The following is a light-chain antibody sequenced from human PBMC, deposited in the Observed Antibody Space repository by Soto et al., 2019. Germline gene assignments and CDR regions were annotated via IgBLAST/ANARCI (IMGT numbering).Light chain of an antibody. CDR2: DAS. CDR1: QIVSSCY. Sequence: EMVMTQCPAALSVSPGETGSLSCRASQIVSSCYLAWYQQKPGQAPRLLIYDASTRATGIPARFSGSGSGTEFTLTISSLQSEDFAVYYCQQFNNWPRTSGQGTKVDIK. J-gene: IGKJ1*01. V-gene: IGKV3-15*01. CDR3: QQFNNWPRT.